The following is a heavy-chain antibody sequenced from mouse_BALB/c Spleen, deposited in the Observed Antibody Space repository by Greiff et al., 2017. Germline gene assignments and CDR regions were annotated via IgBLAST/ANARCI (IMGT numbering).Heavy chain of an antibody. CDR1: GYAFSSSW. J-gene: IGHJ2*01. D-gene: IGHD1-2*01. V-gene: IGHV1-82*01. CDR2: IYPGDGDT. Sequence: VQLQQSGPELVKPGASVKISCKASGYAFSSSWMNWVKQRPGQGLEWIGRIYPGDGDTNYNGKFKGKATLTADKSSSTAYMQLSSLTSVDSAVYFCARGRITTATYYFDYWGQGTTLTVSS. CDR3: ARGRITTATYYFDY.